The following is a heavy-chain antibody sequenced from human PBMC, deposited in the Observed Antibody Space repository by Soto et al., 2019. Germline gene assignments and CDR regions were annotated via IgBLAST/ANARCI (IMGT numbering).Heavy chain of an antibody. CDR2: INPIGGGT. J-gene: IGHJ4*02. CDR1: GYTFTSYY. V-gene: IGHV1-46*01. Sequence: ASVKVSCKASGYTFTSYYMHWVRQAPGQGLEWMGVINPIGGGTTYAQRFQGRVTMTRDTSTSTIYMELSSLRSEDSAVYYCARGTYSSSWYYFDYWGQGTLVTDSS. D-gene: IGHD6-13*01. CDR3: ARGTYSSSWYYFDY.